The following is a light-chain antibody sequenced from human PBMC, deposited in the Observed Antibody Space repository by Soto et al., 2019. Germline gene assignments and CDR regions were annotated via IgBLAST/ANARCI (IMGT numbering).Light chain of an antibody. CDR1: QSVSSSY. CDR2: GAS. Sequence: EILFTQSPGTLSLSPGERATLSCRASQSVSSSYLAWYQQKPGEAPRLLIYGASNRATGIPDRLSGGGSGTDFTLTIRRLEPEDFAVYYCQQYGSSGTFGQGTKVDIK. J-gene: IGKJ1*01. V-gene: IGKV3-20*01. CDR3: QQYGSSGT.